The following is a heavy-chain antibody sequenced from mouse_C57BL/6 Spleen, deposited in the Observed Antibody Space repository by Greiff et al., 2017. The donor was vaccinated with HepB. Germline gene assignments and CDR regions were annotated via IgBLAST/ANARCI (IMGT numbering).Heavy chain of an antibody. J-gene: IGHJ2*01. Sequence: VMLVESGAELARPGASVKLSCKASGYTFTSYGISWVKQRTGQGLEWIGEIYPRSGNTYYNEKFKGKATLTADKSSSTAYMELRSLTSEDSTVYFCARGEDDGYYEDYFDYWGQGTTLTVSS. CDR1: GYTFTSYG. CDR2: IYPRSGNT. D-gene: IGHD2-3*01. V-gene: IGHV1-81*01. CDR3: ARGEDDGYYEDYFDY.